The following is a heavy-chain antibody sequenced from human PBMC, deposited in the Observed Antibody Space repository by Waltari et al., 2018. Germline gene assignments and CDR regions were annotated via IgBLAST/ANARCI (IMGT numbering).Heavy chain of an antibody. CDR1: GGTFSSYA. V-gene: IGHV1-69*08. D-gene: IGHD3-10*01. Sequence: QVQLVQSGAEVKKPGSSVKVSCKASGGTFSSYAISWVRQAPGQGLEWMGRIIPIFGTASYAQKFQGRVTITADKSTSTAYMELSSLRSEDTAVYYCARSGITMVQGAPYYFDYWGQGTLVTVSS. CDR3: ARSGITMVQGAPYYFDY. J-gene: IGHJ4*02. CDR2: IIPIFGTA.